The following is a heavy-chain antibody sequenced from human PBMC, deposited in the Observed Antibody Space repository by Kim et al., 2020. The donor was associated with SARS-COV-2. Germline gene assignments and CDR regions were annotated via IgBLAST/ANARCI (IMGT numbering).Heavy chain of an antibody. CDR3: AKAHGAAGTADGYYFDY. Sequence: KGRLTISRDTAKNSLYLQMNSLRAEDTALYYCAKAHGAAGTADGYYFDYWGQGTLVTVSS. V-gene: IGHV3-9*01. J-gene: IGHJ4*02. D-gene: IGHD1-1*01.